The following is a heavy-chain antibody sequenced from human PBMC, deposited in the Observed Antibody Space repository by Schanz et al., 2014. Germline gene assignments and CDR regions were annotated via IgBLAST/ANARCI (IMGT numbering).Heavy chain of an antibody. Sequence: EVQLVESGGGLVQSGGSLRLSCAASGFTFSTYWMSWVRQAPGKGLEWISYIKISGDVFYTDSVKGRFTISRDNAKSSLYLQMSSLRDEDTAIYYCVRDYNWGFDNWGQGTLVTVSS. CDR2: IKISGDV. CDR1: GFTFSTYW. D-gene: IGHD7-27*01. J-gene: IGHJ4*02. CDR3: VRDYNWGFDN. V-gene: IGHV3-48*02.